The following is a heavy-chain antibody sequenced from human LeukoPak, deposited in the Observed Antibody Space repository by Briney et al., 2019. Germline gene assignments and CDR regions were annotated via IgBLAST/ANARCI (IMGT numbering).Heavy chain of an antibody. Sequence: GGSLRLSCAASGFTFSSHAMSWVRRAPGRGLEWVSAIRGDGATMFYADSVKGRFTISRDKSKNTLYVQMNSLRAEDTAVYYCAKDQVYGSGSYKRGDAFDIWGQGTMVTVSS. V-gene: IGHV3-23*01. CDR2: IRGDGATM. CDR1: GFTFSSHA. J-gene: IGHJ3*02. CDR3: AKDQVYGSGSYKRGDAFDI. D-gene: IGHD3-10*01.